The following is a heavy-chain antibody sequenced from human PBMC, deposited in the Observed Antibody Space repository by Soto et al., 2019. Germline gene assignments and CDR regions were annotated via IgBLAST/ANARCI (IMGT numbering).Heavy chain of an antibody. V-gene: IGHV3-23*01. J-gene: IGHJ4*02. Sequence: PGGSMILSCAASGFTFSSYAMSWVRQAPGKGLEWVSAISGSGGSTYYADSVKGRFTISRDNSKNTLYLQMNSLRAEDTAVYYCAREYSSSSNFDYWGQGTLVTVSS. CDR3: AREYSSSSNFDY. D-gene: IGHD6-6*01. CDR1: GFTFSSYA. CDR2: ISGSGGST.